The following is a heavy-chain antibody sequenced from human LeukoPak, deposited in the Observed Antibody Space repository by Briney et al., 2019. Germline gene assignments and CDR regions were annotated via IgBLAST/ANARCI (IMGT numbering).Heavy chain of an antibody. J-gene: IGHJ4*02. Sequence: GGSLRLSCAASGFTFSRYDMSWVRQTPGKGLEWVSAISGSGGSTYYADSVKGRFTISRDNSKNRVDLQMNSLRAEDTAVYYCAKGGGQLWPRLDYWGQGTLVTVSS. CDR3: AKGGGQLWPRLDY. CDR2: ISGSGGST. V-gene: IGHV3-23*01. CDR1: GFTFSRYD. D-gene: IGHD5-18*01.